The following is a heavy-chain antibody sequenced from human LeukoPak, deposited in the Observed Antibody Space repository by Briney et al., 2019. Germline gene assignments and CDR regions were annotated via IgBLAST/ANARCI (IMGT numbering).Heavy chain of an antibody. CDR1: GFTFSSYW. CDR2: INQDGSEK. J-gene: IGHJ4*02. CDR3: GREGYYDSFY. Sequence: GGSLRLSCAASGFTFSSYWMSWVRQAPGKGLEWVANINQDGSEKYYVDSVKGRFTISRDNAKKSLYLQMNSLRAEDTAVYYCGREGYYDSFYWGQGTLVTVSS. D-gene: IGHD3-22*01. V-gene: IGHV3-7*01.